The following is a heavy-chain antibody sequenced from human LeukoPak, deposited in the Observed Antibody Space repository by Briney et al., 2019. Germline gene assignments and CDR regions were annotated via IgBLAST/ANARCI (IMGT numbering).Heavy chain of an antibody. D-gene: IGHD3-16*02. V-gene: IGHV3-53*01. CDR2: IYSGGST. Sequence: PGGSLRLSCAASGFTVSSNYMSWVRQAPGKGLEWVSVIYSGGSTYYADSVKGRFTISRDNSKNTLYLQMNSLRAEDTAVYYCAKEVDDYVWGSYRLYYFDYWGQGTLVTVSS. CDR1: GFTVSSNY. CDR3: AKEVDDYVWGSYRLYYFDY. J-gene: IGHJ4*02.